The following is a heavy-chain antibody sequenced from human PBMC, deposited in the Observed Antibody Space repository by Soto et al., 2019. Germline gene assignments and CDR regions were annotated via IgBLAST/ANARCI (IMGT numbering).Heavy chain of an antibody. CDR3: ARAVAVAADFDY. Sequence: VQLVQSGAEEKKPGASVKVSGKASGDTFTGYAMHWVRQAPGQRLEWMGWINAGNGNTKYSQKFQGRVTITRDTSASTAYMELSSLRSEDTAVYYCARAVAVAADFDYWGQGTLVIVSS. CDR2: INAGNGNT. D-gene: IGHD6-19*01. V-gene: IGHV1-3*05. CDR1: GDTFTGYA. J-gene: IGHJ4*02.